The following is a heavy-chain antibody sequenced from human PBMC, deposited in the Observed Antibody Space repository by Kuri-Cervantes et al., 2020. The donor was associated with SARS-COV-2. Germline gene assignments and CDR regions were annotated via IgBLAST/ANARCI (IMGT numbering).Heavy chain of an antibody. D-gene: IGHD3-3*01. J-gene: IGHJ6*02. CDR2: ISAYNGNT. CDR1: GYTFTSYG. CDR3: ARDRITIFGVVIPYYYYGMDV. V-gene: IGHV1-18*01. Sequence: ASVKVSCKASGYTFTSYGISWVRQAPGQGLEWMGWISAYNGNTNYAQKPQGRVTMTRDTSTSTVYMELSSLRSEDTAVYYCARDRITIFGVVIPYYYYGMDVWGQGTTVTVSS.